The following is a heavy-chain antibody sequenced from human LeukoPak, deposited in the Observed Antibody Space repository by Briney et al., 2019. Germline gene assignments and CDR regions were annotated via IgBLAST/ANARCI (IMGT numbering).Heavy chain of an antibody. V-gene: IGHV4-34*01. J-gene: IGHJ4*02. CDR1: GETFSGYY. Sequence: SGTLSLTCAVYGETFSGYYWSWIRQSPEKALEWIGEIDQSGSSNYNPSLKSRVTMSVDTSKNQFSLMLNSVTAADTAVYFCARRPRNSGTYDGPSGLDYWGQGTLVTVSS. CDR3: ARRPRNSGTYDGPSGLDY. CDR2: IDQSGSS. D-gene: IGHD1-26*01.